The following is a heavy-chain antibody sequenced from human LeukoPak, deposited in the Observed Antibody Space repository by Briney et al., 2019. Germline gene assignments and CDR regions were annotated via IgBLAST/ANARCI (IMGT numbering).Heavy chain of an antibody. J-gene: IGHJ4*02. CDR3: ASGPAHVPHVDY. CDR1: GYTFTSYY. V-gene: IGHV1-46*01. CDR2: INPSGGST. Sequence: ASVKVSCTASGYTFTSYYMHWVRQAPGQGLEWMGIINPSGGSTSYAQKFQGRVTMTRDTSTSTVYMELSSLRSEDTAVYYCASGPAHVPHVDYWGQGTLVTVSS. D-gene: IGHD3-10*02.